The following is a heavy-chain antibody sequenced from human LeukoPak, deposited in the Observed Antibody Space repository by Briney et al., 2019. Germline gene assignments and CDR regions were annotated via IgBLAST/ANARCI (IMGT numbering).Heavy chain of an antibody. CDR1: GGSISSYY. D-gene: IGHD3-10*01. V-gene: IGHV4-59*12. CDR3: ARAKLLWFGEYGGGPSWFDP. J-gene: IGHJ5*02. Sequence: SETLSLTCTVSGGSISSYYWSWIRQPPGKGLEWIGYIYYSGSTNYNPTLKSRVTISVDTSKNQFSLKLSSVTAADTAVYYCARAKLLWFGEYGGGPSWFDPWGQGTLVTVSS. CDR2: IYYSGST.